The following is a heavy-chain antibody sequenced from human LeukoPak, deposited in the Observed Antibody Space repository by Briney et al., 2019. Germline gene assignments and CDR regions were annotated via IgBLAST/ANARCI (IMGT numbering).Heavy chain of an antibody. D-gene: IGHD1-20*01. V-gene: IGHV3-15*01. CDR1: GFTFSNAW. J-gene: IGHJ4*02. Sequence: AGSLRLSCAASGFTFSNAWMSWVRQAPGKGLEWVGRIKSKTDGGTTDYAAPVKGRFTISRDDSKNTLYLQMNSLKTEDTAVYYCTTGVTGTTIDYWGQGTLVTVSS. CDR2: IKSKTDGGTT. CDR3: TTGVTGTTIDY.